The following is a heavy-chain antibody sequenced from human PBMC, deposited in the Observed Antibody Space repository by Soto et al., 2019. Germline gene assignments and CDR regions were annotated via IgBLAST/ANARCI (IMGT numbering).Heavy chain of an antibody. J-gene: IGHJ5*02. CDR1: GYTFTSYG. CDR3: ARDKGVSSSSWFGGWFDP. CDR2: TSAYNGNT. D-gene: IGHD6-13*01. Sequence: GASMKVSCKASGYTFTSYGISWVRQAPGQGLEWMGWTSAYNGNTNYAQKLQGRVTMTTDTSTSTAYMELRSLRSDDTAVYYCARDKGVSSSSWFGGWFDPWGQGTLVTVSS. V-gene: IGHV1-18*01.